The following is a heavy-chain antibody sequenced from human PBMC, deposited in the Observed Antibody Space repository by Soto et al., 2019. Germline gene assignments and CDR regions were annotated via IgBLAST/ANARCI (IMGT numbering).Heavy chain of an antibody. CDR1: GFTFSSYG. D-gene: IGHD5-12*01. CDR3: AKAFEPIVATIDQGDY. V-gene: IGHV3-30*18. CDR2: ISYDGSNK. J-gene: IGHJ4*02. Sequence: GGSLRLSCAASGFTFSSYGMHWVRQAPGKGLEWVAVISYDGSNKYYADSVKGRFTISRDNSKHTLYLQMNSLRAEDTAVYYCAKAFEPIVATIDQGDYWGQGTLVTVSS.